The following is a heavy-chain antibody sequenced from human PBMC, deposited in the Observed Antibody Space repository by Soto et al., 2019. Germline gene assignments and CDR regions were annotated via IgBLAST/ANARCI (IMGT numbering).Heavy chain of an antibody. Sequence: GGSLRLSCAASGFTFSSYSMNWVRQAPGKGLEWVSSISSSSSYIYYADSVKGRFTISRDNAKNSLYLQMNSLRAEDTAVYYCARDRSYYYGSGSYYFNWFDPWGQGTLVTVSS. CDR2: ISSSSSYI. CDR3: ARDRSYYYGSGSYYFNWFDP. CDR1: GFTFSSYS. J-gene: IGHJ5*02. D-gene: IGHD3-10*01. V-gene: IGHV3-21*01.